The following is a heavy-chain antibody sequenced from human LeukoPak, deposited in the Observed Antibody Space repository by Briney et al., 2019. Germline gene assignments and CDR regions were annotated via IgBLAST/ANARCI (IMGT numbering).Heavy chain of an antibody. V-gene: IGHV4-59*01. J-gene: IGHJ4*02. CDR1: SGSMSSYY. CDR2: IYYTGVT. CDR3: ARAGSGYPLDY. Sequence: SETLSLTCAVSSGSMSSYYWSWIRQPPGKGLEWIGYIYYTGVTNYSPSLKRRLTISLDTAMKQFSLNLRSVTAADTAMYYCARAGSGYPLDYWGQGTLVTVSS. D-gene: IGHD3-22*01.